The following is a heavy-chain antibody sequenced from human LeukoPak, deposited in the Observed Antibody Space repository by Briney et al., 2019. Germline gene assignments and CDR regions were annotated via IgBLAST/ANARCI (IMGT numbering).Heavy chain of an antibody. CDR1: GVSVSDGRYY. V-gene: IGHV4-31*03. J-gene: IGHJ3*02. Sequence: TLSLTCNVSGVSVSDGRYYWTWIRQHPGKGLEWIGYKYYSGSAKYNPSLKSRLTISIDTSKNQFSLQLSSVTAADTATYYCATPYRSGISCLDVFNMWGQGTRVTVSS. CDR3: ATPYRSGISCLDVFNM. D-gene: IGHD2-2*01. CDR2: KYYSGSA.